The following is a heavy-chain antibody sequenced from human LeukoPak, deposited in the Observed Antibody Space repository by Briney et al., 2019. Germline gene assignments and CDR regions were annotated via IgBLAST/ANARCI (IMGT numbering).Heavy chain of an antibody. J-gene: IGHJ5*02. D-gene: IGHD3-10*01. CDR2: IYYSGST. V-gene: IGHV4-59*01. CDR3: ARGVVRENWFDP. Sequence: SETLSLTCTVSGGSISSYYWNWIRQPPGKGLEWIGYIYYSGSTNYNPSLKSRVTISVDTSKHQFSLKLSSVTAADTAVYYCARGVVRENWFDPWGQGTLVTVSS. CDR1: GGSISSYY.